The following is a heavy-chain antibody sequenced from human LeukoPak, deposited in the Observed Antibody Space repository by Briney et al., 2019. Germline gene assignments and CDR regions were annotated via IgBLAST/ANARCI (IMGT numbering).Heavy chain of an antibody. CDR1: GFTVSSNY. CDR2: IYSGGST. D-gene: IGHD6-13*01. Sequence: GGSLRLSCAASGFTVSSNYMSWVRQAPGKGLEWVSVIYSGGSTYYADSVKGRFTISRDNSKNTLYLQMNSLRAEDTAVYYCARDLTDSSSWYSFDYWGQGTLVTVSS. J-gene: IGHJ4*02. V-gene: IGHV3-53*01. CDR3: ARDLTDSSSWYSFDY.